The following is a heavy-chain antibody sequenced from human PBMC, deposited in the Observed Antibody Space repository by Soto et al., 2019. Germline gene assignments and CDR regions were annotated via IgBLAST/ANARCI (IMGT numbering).Heavy chain of an antibody. D-gene: IGHD6-13*01. V-gene: IGHV1-18*01. J-gene: IGHJ4*01. Sequence: QVQLVQSRPEVKKPGASIKVSCKASGYPFTTYGINWVRQAPGQGLEWMGWISVSNGYTNYAQNLQGRVTMTADTSTNVAYMELRSLISDDTAVYYCTRENAAAASPTLDYWGHGTLVTVSS. CDR1: GYPFTTYG. CDR2: ISVSNGYT. CDR3: TRENAAAASPTLDY.